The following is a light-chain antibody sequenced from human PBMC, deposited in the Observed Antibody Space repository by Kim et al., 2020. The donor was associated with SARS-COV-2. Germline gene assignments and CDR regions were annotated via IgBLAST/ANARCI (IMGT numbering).Light chain of an antibody. Sequence: PGQTASITCSGDKLGDKYACWYQQKPGQSPVLVIYQDTKRPSAIPERFSGSNSGNTATLTISGTQAMDEADYYCQAWDSSTFYVVFGGGTKLTVL. CDR2: QDT. CDR3: QAWDSSTFYVV. CDR1: KLGDKY. V-gene: IGLV3-1*01. J-gene: IGLJ2*01.